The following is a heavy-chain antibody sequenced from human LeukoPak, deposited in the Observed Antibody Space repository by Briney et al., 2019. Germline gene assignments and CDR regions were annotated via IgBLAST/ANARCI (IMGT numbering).Heavy chain of an antibody. CDR1: GFTFSNYA. D-gene: IGHD3-3*01. CDR2: ISYDGTNK. Sequence: PGGSLRLSCATSGFTFSNYAMHWVRQAPGKGLTWLAVISYDGTNKYYAASVQGRFTISRDNSNNIVYLEMNSLRFEDTALYYCARDLRITFFGVVTATGGLDSWGRGTLVTVSS. J-gene: IGHJ5*01. V-gene: IGHV3-30-3*01. CDR3: ARDLRITFFGVVTATGGLDS.